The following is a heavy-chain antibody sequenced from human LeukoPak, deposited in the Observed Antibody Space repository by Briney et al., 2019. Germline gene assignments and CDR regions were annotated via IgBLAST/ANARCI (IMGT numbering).Heavy chain of an antibody. CDR1: GFTFSNAW. CDR2: IKSKTDGGTT. CDR3: TTEVRVIRFGGVIVDY. J-gene: IGHJ4*02. Sequence: GGSLRLSCASSGFTFSNAWMSWVRQAPGKGLEWVGRIKSKTDGGTTDYAAPVKGRFTISRDDSKNTLYLQMNSLKSEDTAVYHCTTEVRVIRFGGVIVDYWGQGTLVTVSS. D-gene: IGHD3-16*02. V-gene: IGHV3-15*01.